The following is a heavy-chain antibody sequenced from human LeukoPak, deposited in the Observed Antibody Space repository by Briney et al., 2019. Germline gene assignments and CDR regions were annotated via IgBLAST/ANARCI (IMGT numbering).Heavy chain of an antibody. CDR3: VKASSSWWNYYYGMDV. D-gene: IGHD6-13*01. Sequence: PGRSLRLSCAASGFTFSSYGMHWVRQAPGKGLEWVAVISYDGSNKYYADSVKGRFTISRDNSKNTLYLQMNSLRAEDTAVYYCVKASSSWWNYYYGMDVWGQGTTVTVSS. CDR1: GFTFSSYG. V-gene: IGHV3-30*18. J-gene: IGHJ6*02. CDR2: ISYDGSNK.